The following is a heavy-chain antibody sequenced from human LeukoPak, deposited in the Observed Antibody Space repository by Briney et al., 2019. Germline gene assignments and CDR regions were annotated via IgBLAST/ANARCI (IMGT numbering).Heavy chain of an antibody. Sequence: GGSLRLSCAVSGFTFSSYGMHWVRQAPGKGLEWVAVISYDGSNKYYADSVEGRFTISRDNSKNMLSLQMNSLRADDTALYYCTKEGYYGSGSFPDYWGQGTLVTVSS. D-gene: IGHD3-10*01. CDR2: ISYDGSNK. CDR1: GFTFSSYG. J-gene: IGHJ4*02. CDR3: TKEGYYGSGSFPDY. V-gene: IGHV3-30*18.